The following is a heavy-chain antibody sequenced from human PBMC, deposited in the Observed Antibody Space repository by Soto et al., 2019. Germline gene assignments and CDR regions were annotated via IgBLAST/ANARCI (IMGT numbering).Heavy chain of an antibody. CDR3: AKDAKAPFGPFDY. D-gene: IGHD3-10*01. CDR1: GFTFSSYA. V-gene: IGHV3-23*01. Sequence: RWSLRLSCAASGFTFSSYAMSWFRQAPGKGLEWVSAISGSGGSTYYADSVKGRFTISRDNSKNTLYLQMNSLRAEDTAVYYCAKDAKAPFGPFDYWGQGTLVTVSS. J-gene: IGHJ4*02. CDR2: ISGSGGST.